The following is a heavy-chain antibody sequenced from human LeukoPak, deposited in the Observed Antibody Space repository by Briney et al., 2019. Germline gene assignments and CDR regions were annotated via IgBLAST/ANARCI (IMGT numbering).Heavy chain of an antibody. CDR1: GGSISSYY. CDR2: IYYSGST. D-gene: IGHD3-10*01. V-gene: IGHV4-59*01. Sequence: SETLSLTCTVSGGSISSYYWSWIRQPPGKRLEWIGYIYYSGSTNYNPSLKSRVTISVDTSKNQFSLKLSSVTAADTAVYYCTRVEWFGESDDAFDIWGQGTMVTVSS. CDR3: TRVEWFGESDDAFDI. J-gene: IGHJ3*02.